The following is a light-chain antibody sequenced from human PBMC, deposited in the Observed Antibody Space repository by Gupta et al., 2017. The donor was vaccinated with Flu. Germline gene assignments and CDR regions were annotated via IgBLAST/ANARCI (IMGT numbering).Light chain of an antibody. V-gene: IGKV3-11*01. Sequence: AIFACAGGKVVTTCWRGRKSGSSYLAWYQQKPGQAPRLIIDDATMRSRGISSRFTGSSGTTYFTLTINRLDPDDFAVYYFQQRSNWPRTFGQGTKVEIK. CDR1: KSGSSY. CDR3: QQRSNWPRT. J-gene: IGKJ2*01. CDR2: DAT.